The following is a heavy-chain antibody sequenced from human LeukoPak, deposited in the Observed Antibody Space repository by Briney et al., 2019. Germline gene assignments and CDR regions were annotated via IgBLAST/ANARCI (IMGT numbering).Heavy chain of an antibody. CDR2: IYYSGST. D-gene: IGHD6-13*01. CDR1: GDSISSYY. CDR3: AREATRAGGYFDN. J-gene: IGHJ4*02. Sequence: SETLSLTCTVSGDSISSYYWSWIRQYPGKGLEWIGYIYYSGSTYYNPSLKSRVTISLDTSQNQFSLKVSSVTAADTAVYYCAREATRAGGYFDNWGQGILVTVSS. V-gene: IGHV4-59*06.